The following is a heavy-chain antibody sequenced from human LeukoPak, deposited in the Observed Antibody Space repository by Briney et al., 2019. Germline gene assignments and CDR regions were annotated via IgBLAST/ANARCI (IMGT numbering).Heavy chain of an antibody. J-gene: IGHJ4*02. D-gene: IGHD6-13*01. CDR3: ARGSASNWPVDY. CDR2: IVPVFGTP. CDR1: GGTLSGYA. V-gene: IGHV1-69*13. Sequence: SVKVSCKASGGTLSGYAISWVRQAPGLGLEWMGGIVPVFGTPNYAQKFQGRLTIIADDSSSTAYMELRSLTSDDTAVYYCARGSASNWPVDYWGQGTLVTVSS.